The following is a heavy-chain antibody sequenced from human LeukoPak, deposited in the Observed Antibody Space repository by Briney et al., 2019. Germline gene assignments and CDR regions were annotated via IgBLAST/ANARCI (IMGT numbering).Heavy chain of an antibody. CDR3: ARGFTMVRGVIGY. D-gene: IGHD3-10*01. CDR1: GYTFTDFG. CDR2: MNPNSGNT. Sequence: ASVKVSCKASGYTFTDFGLTWVRQATGQGLEWMGWMNPNSGNTGYAQKFQGRVTMTRNTSISTAYMELSSLRSEDTAVYYCARGFTMVRGVIGYWGQGTLVTVSS. J-gene: IGHJ4*02. V-gene: IGHV1-8*01.